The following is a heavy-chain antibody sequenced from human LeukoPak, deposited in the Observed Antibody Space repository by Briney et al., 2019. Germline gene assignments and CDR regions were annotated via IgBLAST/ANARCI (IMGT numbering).Heavy chain of an antibody. J-gene: IGHJ4*02. Sequence: SETLSLTCTVSGGSISSSSYYWGWIRQPPGQGLEWIGSIYYSGSTYYNPSLKSRVTISVDTSKNQFSLKLSSVTAADTAVYYCARHGGSLFYFDYWGQGTLVTVSS. CDR1: GGSISSSSYY. CDR3: ARHGGSLFYFDY. D-gene: IGHD3-16*01. V-gene: IGHV4-39*01. CDR2: IYYSGST.